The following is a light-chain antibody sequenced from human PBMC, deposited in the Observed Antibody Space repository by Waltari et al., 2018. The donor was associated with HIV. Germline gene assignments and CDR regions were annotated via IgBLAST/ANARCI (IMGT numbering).Light chain of an antibody. CDR1: QSVRGIY. CDR3: QQYDISPCT. V-gene: IGKV3-20*01. J-gene: IGKJ1*01. Sequence: EIVLTQSPGTLSLSPGERATLSCRASQSVRGIYLSWFQQKPGQAPRLLIYGASTRAAGIPDRFSGSGSGTDFTLSISRLEPEDFAVYYCQQYDISPCTFGQGTKVEI. CDR2: GAS.